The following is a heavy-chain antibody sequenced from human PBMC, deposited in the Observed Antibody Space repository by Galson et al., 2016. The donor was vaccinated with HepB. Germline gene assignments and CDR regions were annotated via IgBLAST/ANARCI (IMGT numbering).Heavy chain of an antibody. V-gene: IGHV6-1*01. J-gene: IGHJ4*02. CDR3: ARDRASWDAQNTGNYDY. CDR2: TYYRSKWYY. D-gene: IGHD2/OR15-2a*01. CDR1: GDSVSSINAA. Sequence: CAISGDSVSSINAAWIWIRQSPSRGLEWLGRTYYRSKWYYDYAVSVKSRMTINPDTSKNQLSLHLKSVTPGDTAVYYCARDRASWDAQNTGNYDYWGQGTLVTVSS.